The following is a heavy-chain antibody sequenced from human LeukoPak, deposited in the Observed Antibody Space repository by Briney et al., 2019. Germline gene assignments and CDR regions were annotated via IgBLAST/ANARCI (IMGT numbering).Heavy chain of an antibody. CDR3: ARFCGGGSCRFDP. V-gene: IGHV1-18*01. Sequence: ASVKVSCKASGYTFTSYGISWVRQAPGQGLEWMGWISAYNGDTNYAQKFQGRVTMTTDTSTTTAYMELRSLRSDDTAVYYCARFCGGGSCRFDPWGQGTLVTVSS. D-gene: IGHD2-15*01. J-gene: IGHJ5*02. CDR2: ISAYNGDT. CDR1: GYTFTSYG.